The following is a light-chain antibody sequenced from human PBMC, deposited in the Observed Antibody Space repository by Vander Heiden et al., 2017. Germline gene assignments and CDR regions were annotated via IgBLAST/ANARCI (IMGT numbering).Light chain of an antibody. CDR3: QQRSNWPPIT. CDR1: QSVSSN. J-gene: IGKJ5*01. Sequence: EIVFTPSPASLSLAPAERATLACRARQSVSSNFDWYQQKPGQAPRLLIYEASKRATGIPARVSGSGCGTDFTRTISSLEPEDVEVYYCQQRSNWPPITFAYGTRLGI. CDR2: EAS. V-gene: IGKV3-11*01.